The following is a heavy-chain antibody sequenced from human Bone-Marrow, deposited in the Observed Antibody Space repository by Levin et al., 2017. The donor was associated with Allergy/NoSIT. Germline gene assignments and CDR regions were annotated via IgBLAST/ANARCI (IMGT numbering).Heavy chain of an antibody. CDR1: GYTFSGYW. J-gene: IGHJ5*02. V-gene: IGHV5-51*01. CDR2: IYPGDSNT. D-gene: IGHD2-15*01. Sequence: ESLKISCKGSGYTFSGYWIGWVRQMPGKGLEWMGIIYPGDSNTRYSPSFQGQVTISVDKSISTAYLQWSGLKASDTAIYFCARFSGPSLTYNWFDPWGQGTLVTVSS. CDR3: ARFSGPSLTYNWFDP.